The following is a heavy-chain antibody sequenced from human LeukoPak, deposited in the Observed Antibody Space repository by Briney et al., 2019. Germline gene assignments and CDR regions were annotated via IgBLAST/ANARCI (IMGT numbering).Heavy chain of an antibody. J-gene: IGHJ2*01. V-gene: IGHV3-21*01. CDR1: GFTFSSYS. Sequence: GGSLRLSCAASGFTFSSYSMNWVRQAPGKGLEWVSSISSSSSYIYYAYSVKGRFTISRANAKNTLYLQMNSLSAEDTAVYYCAREVQEVLVSWYFDLWGRGTLVTVSS. D-gene: IGHD6-6*01. CDR3: AREVQEVLVSWYFDL. CDR2: ISSSSSYI.